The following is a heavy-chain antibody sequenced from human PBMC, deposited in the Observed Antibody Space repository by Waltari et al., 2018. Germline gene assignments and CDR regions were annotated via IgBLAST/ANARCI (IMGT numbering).Heavy chain of an antibody. CDR3: ARGGSSGYYYYYYGMDV. D-gene: IGHD6-6*01. Sequence: QVQLVQSGAEVKKPGSSVKVSCKASGGTFSSYAISWVRQAPGQGLEWMGGIIPTFGTANYEQKFQGRGTITTDESTSTAYMELSSLRSEDTAVYYCARGGSSGYYYYYYGMDVWGQGTTVTVSS. V-gene: IGHV1-69*05. CDR2: IIPTFGTA. J-gene: IGHJ6*02. CDR1: GGTFSSYA.